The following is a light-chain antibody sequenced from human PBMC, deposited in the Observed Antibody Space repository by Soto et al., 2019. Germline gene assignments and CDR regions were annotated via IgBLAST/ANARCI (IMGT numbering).Light chain of an antibody. Sequence: DIQLTQSPSSVSASVGDRVTITCRASQDIGTWLAWYQQKPGKAPKLLIYVASNLQSGVPSRFSGAGSGTDFNLTITRLQPEDFATYHCQQADRFPFTFGPGTKVDFK. CDR1: QDIGTW. CDR3: QQADRFPFT. J-gene: IGKJ3*01. V-gene: IGKV1-12*01. CDR2: VAS.